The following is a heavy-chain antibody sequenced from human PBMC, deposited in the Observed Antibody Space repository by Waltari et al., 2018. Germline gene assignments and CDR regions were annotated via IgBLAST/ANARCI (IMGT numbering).Heavy chain of an antibody. CDR2: IYTSGST. CDR3: ARDLDSSSWFYAFDI. D-gene: IGHD6-13*01. CDR1: GGSISRGSYY. J-gene: IGHJ3*02. V-gene: IGHV4-61*02. Sequence: QVQLQESGPGLVKPSQTLSLTCTVSGGSISRGSYYWSWIRQPAGKGLEWIGRIYTSGSTNYNPSLKSRVTISVDTSKNQFSLKLSSVTAADTAVYYCARDLDSSSWFYAFDIWGQGTMVTVSS.